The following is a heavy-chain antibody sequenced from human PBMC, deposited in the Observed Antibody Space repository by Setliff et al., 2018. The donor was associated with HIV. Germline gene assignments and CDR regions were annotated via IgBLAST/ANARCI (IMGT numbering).Heavy chain of an antibody. CDR2: IRSEGYGGTT. V-gene: IGHV3-49*04. J-gene: IGHJ3*02. CDR3: ARDAAAPAAIEGAFDI. D-gene: IGHD2-2*02. CDR1: GFTFGDYA. Sequence: GGSLRLSCTASGFTFGDYAMAWVRQAPGKGLDWVAFIRSEGYGGTTENAASVKGRFTISRDDSKNTLYLQMNSLRAEDTAVYYCARDAAAPAAIEGAFDIWGQGTMVTVSS.